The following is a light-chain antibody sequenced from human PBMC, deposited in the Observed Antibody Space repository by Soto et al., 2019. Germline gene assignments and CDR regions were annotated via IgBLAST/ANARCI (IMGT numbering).Light chain of an antibody. J-gene: IGLJ1*01. Sequence: QSVLTQPASVSGSPGQSITISCTGTSSDVGGYNYVSWYQQHPGKAPKLMIYEVSNRPSGVSNRFSGSKSGNTASLTISGLQAEDDADYYCSSYTSNSIDDVFCSGTKLTVL. CDR1: SSDVGGYNY. CDR3: SSYTSNSIDDV. V-gene: IGLV2-14*01. CDR2: EVS.